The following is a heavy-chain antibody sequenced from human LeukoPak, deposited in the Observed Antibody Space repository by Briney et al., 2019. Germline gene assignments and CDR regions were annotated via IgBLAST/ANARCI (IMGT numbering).Heavy chain of an antibody. J-gene: IGHJ3*02. D-gene: IGHD2-2*01. CDR2: ISSSSSTI. CDR3: ARLGYCSSTSCVAFDI. V-gene: IGHV3-48*04. CDR1: RFTFSSYS. Sequence: GGSLRLSCAASRFTFSSYSMNWVRQAPGKGLEWVSYISSSSSTIYYADSVKGRFTISRDNAKNSLYLQMNSLRAEDTAVYYCARLGYCSSTSCVAFDIWGQGTMVTVSS.